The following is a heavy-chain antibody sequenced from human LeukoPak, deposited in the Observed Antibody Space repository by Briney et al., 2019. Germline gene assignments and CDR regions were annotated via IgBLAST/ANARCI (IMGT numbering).Heavy chain of an antibody. CDR3: ARVGYCSGGSCYKNDY. D-gene: IGHD2-15*01. J-gene: IGHJ4*02. V-gene: IGHV3-7*01. CDR1: GFTFSSYW. CDR2: IKQDGSEK. Sequence: PGGSLRLSCAASGFTFSSYWMSWVRQAPGKGLEWVANIKQDGSEKYYVDSVKGRFTISRDNAKNSLYLQMNSLRAEDTAVYYCARVGYCSGGSCYKNDYWGQGTLVTVSS.